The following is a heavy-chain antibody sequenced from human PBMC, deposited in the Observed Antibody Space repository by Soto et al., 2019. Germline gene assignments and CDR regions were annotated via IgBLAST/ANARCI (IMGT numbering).Heavy chain of an antibody. CDR1: GFSLTTSGVG. J-gene: IGHJ4*02. V-gene: IGHV2-5*02. D-gene: IGHD4-17*01. CDR3: AHRRMTTFDY. Sequence: QITLKESGPTLVKPTQTLTLTCTFSGFSLTTSGVGVGWIRQPPGKALEWLALIYWDDDKRYSPSLNSRLTITQDTPKTQVVLTMTNMDPVDTATYYCAHRRMTTFDYWGQGTLVTVSS. CDR2: IYWDDDK.